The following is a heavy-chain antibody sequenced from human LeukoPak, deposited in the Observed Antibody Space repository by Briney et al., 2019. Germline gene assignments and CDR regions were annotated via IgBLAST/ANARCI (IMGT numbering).Heavy chain of an antibody. Sequence: SQTLSLTCTVSGGSISSGDYYWSWIRQPPGKGLEWIAYMYYSGSTYYNPSLKSRVTMSADTSKNQFSLKLSSVTAADTAVYYCARQTAAGPRLPNWFDPWGQGTLVTVSS. J-gene: IGHJ5*02. CDR3: ARQTAAGPRLPNWFDP. D-gene: IGHD6-13*01. CDR1: GGSISSGDYY. CDR2: MYYSGST. V-gene: IGHV4-30-4*01.